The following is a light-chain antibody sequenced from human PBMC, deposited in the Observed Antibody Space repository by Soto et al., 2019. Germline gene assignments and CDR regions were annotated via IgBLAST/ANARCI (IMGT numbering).Light chain of an antibody. J-gene: IGKJ2*01. Sequence: EIVLTQSPGTLSLSPGERATIRCRASQSVSSSYLAWYQQKPGQAPRLLIYGASSRATGIPDRFSGSGSGTDFTLTISRLEPEDFAVYYCQQYGSSPYTFGQGTK. CDR2: GAS. V-gene: IGKV3-20*01. CDR1: QSVSSSY. CDR3: QQYGSSPYT.